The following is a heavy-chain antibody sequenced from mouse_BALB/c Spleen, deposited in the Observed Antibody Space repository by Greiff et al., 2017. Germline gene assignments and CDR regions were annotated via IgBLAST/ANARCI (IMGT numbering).Heavy chain of an antibody. CDR1: GFAFSSYD. CDR2: ISSGGGST. D-gene: IGHD2-2*01. Sequence: EVMLVESGGGLVKPGGSLKLSCAASGFAFSSYDMSWVRQTPEKRLEWVAYISSGGGSTYYPDTVKGRFTISRDNAKNTLYLQMSSLKSEDTAMYYCARQGLRPGYFDYWGQGTTLTVSS. V-gene: IGHV5-12-1*01. J-gene: IGHJ2*01. CDR3: ARQGLRPGYFDY.